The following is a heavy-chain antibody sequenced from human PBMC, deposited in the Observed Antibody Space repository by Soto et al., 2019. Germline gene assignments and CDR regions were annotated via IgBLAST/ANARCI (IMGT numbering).Heavy chain of an antibody. Sequence: ASVKVSCKASGGTFSIYTISWVRQAPGQGLEWMGRIIPILGIANYAQKFQGRVTITADKSTSTAYMELSSLRSEDTAVYYCARDPGSSRPWWFDPWGQGTLVTVSS. D-gene: IGHD2-2*01. CDR3: ARDPGSSRPWWFDP. CDR1: GGTFSIYT. J-gene: IGHJ5*02. V-gene: IGHV1-69*04. CDR2: IIPILGIA.